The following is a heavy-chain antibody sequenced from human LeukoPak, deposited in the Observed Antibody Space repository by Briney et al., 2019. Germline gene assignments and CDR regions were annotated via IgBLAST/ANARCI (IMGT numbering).Heavy chain of an antibody. CDR3: ANLDSSGYSVLDY. CDR1: GFTFSSYA. J-gene: IGHJ4*02. D-gene: IGHD3-22*01. Sequence: GSLRLSCAASGFTFSSYAMSWVRQAPGKGLEWVSAISASGGSTYYADSVKGRFTISRDNSKNTLFLQMNSLRAEDTAVYYCANLDSSGYSVLDYWGQGTLVTVSS. CDR2: ISASGGST. V-gene: IGHV3-23*01.